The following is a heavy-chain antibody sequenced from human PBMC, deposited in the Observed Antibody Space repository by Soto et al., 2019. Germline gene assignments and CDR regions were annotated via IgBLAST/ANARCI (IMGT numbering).Heavy chain of an antibody. J-gene: IGHJ4*02. D-gene: IGHD6-19*01. Sequence: GSLRLSCAASGFTFSRYGMHWVRQASGRGLEWVAVIWYDGSNIYYADSVKGRFTISRDNSKGTLDLQMNSLRAEDTAVYYCARDREQWLVGYYFDYWGQGTLVTVSS. V-gene: IGHV3-33*01. CDR1: GFTFSRYG. CDR2: IWYDGSNI. CDR3: ARDREQWLVGYYFDY.